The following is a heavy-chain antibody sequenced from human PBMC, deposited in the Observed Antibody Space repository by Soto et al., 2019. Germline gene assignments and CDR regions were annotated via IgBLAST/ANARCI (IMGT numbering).Heavy chain of an antibody. CDR3: ARQWGAGYRPVYFYYGMDV. CDR1: GYSFTSYW. Sequence: PGESLKISCKGSGYSFTSYWIGWVRQMPGKGLEWMGIIYPGDSDTRYSPSFQGQVTISADKSISTAYLQWSSLKASDTAMYYCARQWGAGYRPVYFYYGMDVWGQGTTVPVSS. D-gene: IGHD1-26*01. V-gene: IGHV5-51*01. J-gene: IGHJ6*02. CDR2: IYPGDSDT.